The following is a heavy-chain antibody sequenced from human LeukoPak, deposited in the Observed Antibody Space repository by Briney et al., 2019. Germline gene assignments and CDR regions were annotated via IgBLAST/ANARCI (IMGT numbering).Heavy chain of an antibody. CDR3: ARRFSAGSSGYNAFDI. Sequence: SETLSLTCTGSGGSISSYYWSWIRQPPGKGLEWMGYIYYSGSSNYNPSLKSLGTISVDTSKNQFSLKLSSVTAADTGVYYCARRFSAGSSGYNAFDIWGQGTMVTVSS. J-gene: IGHJ3*02. CDR1: GGSISSYY. CDR2: IYYSGSS. D-gene: IGHD3-22*01. V-gene: IGHV4-59*01.